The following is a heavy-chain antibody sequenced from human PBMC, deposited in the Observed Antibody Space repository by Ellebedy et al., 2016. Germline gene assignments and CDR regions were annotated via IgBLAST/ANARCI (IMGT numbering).Heavy chain of an antibody. Sequence: SETLSLTYAVYGGSFSGYYWSWIRQPPGKGLEWIGEINHSGSTNYNPSLKSRVTISVDTSKNQFSLKLSSVTAADTAVYYCARGGGYCSGGSCYRVGTSLDYWGQGTLVTVSS. CDR3: ARGGGYCSGGSCYRVGTSLDY. D-gene: IGHD2-15*01. J-gene: IGHJ4*02. V-gene: IGHV4-34*01. CDR1: GGSFSGYY. CDR2: INHSGST.